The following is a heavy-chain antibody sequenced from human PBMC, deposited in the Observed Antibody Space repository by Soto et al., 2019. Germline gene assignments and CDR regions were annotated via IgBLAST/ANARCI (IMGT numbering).Heavy chain of an antibody. V-gene: IGHV2-5*02. CDR1: GFSLSTSGVA. D-gene: IGHD3-16*01. CDR2: IYWDDDQ. CDR3: ARPYDHVWAFRY. Sequence: QITLKESGPTLVKPTQTLTLTCTFSGFSLSTSGVAVGWIRQPPGKALEWLALIYWDDDQRYSPSLKSRLTIAQDTSKNQVVLTMTNMAPVDTATYYCARPYDHVWAFRYWGQGTLVTVSS. J-gene: IGHJ4*02.